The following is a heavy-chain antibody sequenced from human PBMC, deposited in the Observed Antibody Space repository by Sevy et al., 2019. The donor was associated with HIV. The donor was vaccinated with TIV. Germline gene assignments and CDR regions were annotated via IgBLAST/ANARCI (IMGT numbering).Heavy chain of an antibody. Sequence: ASVKVSCKTSGGIFSNYVMHWVRQAPGQGLEWMGGFIPIFGKTKYAQKFQGRVTLTADEAKGTDYMELSSLTSEDTAVYFGARGNKGVPAAIHDWFDPWGQGTLVTVSS. V-gene: IGHV1-69*13. D-gene: IGHD2-2*01. J-gene: IGHJ5*02. CDR3: ARGNKGVPAAIHDWFDP. CDR1: GGIFSNYV. CDR2: FIPIFGKT.